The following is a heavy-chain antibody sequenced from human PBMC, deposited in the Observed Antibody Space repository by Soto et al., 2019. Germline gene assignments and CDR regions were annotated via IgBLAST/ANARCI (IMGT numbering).Heavy chain of an antibody. J-gene: IGHJ4*02. CDR3: ARDTWDSSGWYTDY. Sequence: SQTHSLTCAISGDSVSSNSAAWNWIRQSQSRGLEWLGRTYYRSKWYNDYAVSVKSRITINPDTSKNQFSLHPNSVTPEDTAVYYCARDTWDSSGWYTDYWGQGTLVTVSS. V-gene: IGHV6-1*01. CDR2: TYYRSKWYN. D-gene: IGHD6-19*01. CDR1: GDSVSSNSAA.